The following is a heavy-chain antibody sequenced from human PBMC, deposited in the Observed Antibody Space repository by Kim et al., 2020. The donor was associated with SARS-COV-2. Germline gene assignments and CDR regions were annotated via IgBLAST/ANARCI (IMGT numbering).Heavy chain of an antibody. J-gene: IGHJ4*02. D-gene: IGHD3-10*01. CDR3: AKEENYDSGDYYNVGEPGY. Sequence: GGSLRLSCAASGFTFRRNSMTWVRQAPGKGLEWVSSIGSGDRGTTYYADSVKGRFTISRDNTKNTLYLQMNSLRVEDTAIYYCAKEENYDSGDYYNVGEPGYWGQGNLVTVSS. CDR1: GFTFRRNS. V-gene: IGHV3-23*01. CDR2: IGSGDRGTT.